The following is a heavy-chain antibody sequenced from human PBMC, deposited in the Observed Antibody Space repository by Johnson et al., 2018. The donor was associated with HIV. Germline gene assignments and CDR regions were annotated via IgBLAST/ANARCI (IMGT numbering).Heavy chain of an antibody. D-gene: IGHD4-17*01. V-gene: IGHV3-9*01. J-gene: IGHJ3*02. Sequence: VQLVESGGGLVQPGRSLRLSCAASGFTFDDYAMHWVRQAPGKGLEWVSGINWNGGSTGYADSVKGRFTISRDSAKNSLYLQMNSLRAEDTALYYCAKEGARGTVTQAPDAFDIWGQGTVVTVSS. CDR3: AKEGARGTVTQAPDAFDI. CDR1: GFTFDDYA. CDR2: INWNGGST.